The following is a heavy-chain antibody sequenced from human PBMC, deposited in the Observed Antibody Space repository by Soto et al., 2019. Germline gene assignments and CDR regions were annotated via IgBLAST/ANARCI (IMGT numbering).Heavy chain of an antibody. CDR2: IYYSGST. CDR1: GGSISSYY. D-gene: IGHD1-26*01. Sequence: PSETLSLTCTVSGGSISSYYWSWIRQPPGKGLEWIGYIYYSGSTNYNPSLKSRVTISVDNAKNSLYLQMNSLRAEDTAVYYCAIEKVGATSVHVFDIWGQGTMVTVSS. J-gene: IGHJ3*02. V-gene: IGHV4-59*12. CDR3: AIEKVGATSVHVFDI.